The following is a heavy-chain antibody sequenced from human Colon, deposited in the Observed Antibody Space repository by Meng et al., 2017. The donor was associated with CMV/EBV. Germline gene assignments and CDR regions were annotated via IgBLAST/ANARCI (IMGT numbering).Heavy chain of an antibody. V-gene: IGHV1-24*01. J-gene: IGHJ6*02. CDR3: AKETRGVIRPYGMDV. Sequence: ASVKVSCKVSGYTLTELPMHWVRQAPGKGLEWMGGFDPEAGAKIYAQKFQGRLTMTEDTSTGTAYMELNSLRAEDTAVYYCAKETRGVIRPYGMDVWGQGTTVTVSS. CDR1: GYTLTELP. D-gene: IGHD3-10*01. CDR2: FDPEAGAK.